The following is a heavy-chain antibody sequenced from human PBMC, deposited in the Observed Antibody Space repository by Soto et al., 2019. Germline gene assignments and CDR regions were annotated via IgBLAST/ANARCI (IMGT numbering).Heavy chain of an antibody. Sequence: SSETLSLTCTVSGGSISSGDYYWSWIRQPPGKGLEWIGYIYYSGSTYYNPSLKSRVTISVDTSKNQFSLKLSSVTAADTAVYYCAIRCDPEGASDAFDIWGQGTMVTVSS. CDR2: IYYSGST. CDR3: AIRCDPEGASDAFDI. J-gene: IGHJ3*02. V-gene: IGHV4-30-4*01. CDR1: GGSISSGDYY. D-gene: IGHD4-17*01.